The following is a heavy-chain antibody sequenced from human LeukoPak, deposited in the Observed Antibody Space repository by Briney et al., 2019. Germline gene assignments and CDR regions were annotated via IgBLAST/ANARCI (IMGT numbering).Heavy chain of an antibody. Sequence: SETLSLTCTVSGVSISSYYWSWIRQPAGKGLEWIGRIYTSGSTNYNPSLKSRVTISVDTSKNQFSLKLSSVTAADTAVYYCARDPGFGFWSHRYFDLWGRGTLVTVSS. V-gene: IGHV4-4*07. CDR2: IYTSGST. J-gene: IGHJ2*01. D-gene: IGHD3-3*01. CDR3: ARDPGFGFWSHRYFDL. CDR1: GVSISSYY.